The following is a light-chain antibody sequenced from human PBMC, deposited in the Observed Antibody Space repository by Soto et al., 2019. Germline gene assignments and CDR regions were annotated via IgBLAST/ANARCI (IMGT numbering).Light chain of an antibody. CDR2: KVS. V-gene: IGKV2-30*02. CDR3: RQGTHWPPYT. Sequence: DVVMTQSPLSLPVTLGQPASISCRSSQSLLHTDGNTYLNWFQQRPGQSPRRLIYKVSNRDSGVPDRFSGSGSGTDFTLKISRVEAEDIGVYYCRQGTHWPPYTFGQGTKLEI. J-gene: IGKJ2*01. CDR1: QSLLHTDGNTY.